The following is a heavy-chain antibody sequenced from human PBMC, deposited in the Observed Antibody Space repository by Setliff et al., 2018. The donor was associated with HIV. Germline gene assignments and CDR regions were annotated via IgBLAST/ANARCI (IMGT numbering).Heavy chain of an antibody. V-gene: IGHV4-59*06. Sequence: SETLSLTCTVSGGSISNYYWSWIRQHPGTGLEWIAYIYFSGSTYYNPSLKSRVTVSLDMSKNQFSLRLSSVTAADTAVYYCAALTTGYYFDYWGQGTLVTVSS. D-gene: IGHD4-17*01. CDR1: GGSISNYY. CDR2: IYFSGST. J-gene: IGHJ4*01. CDR3: AALTTGYYFDY.